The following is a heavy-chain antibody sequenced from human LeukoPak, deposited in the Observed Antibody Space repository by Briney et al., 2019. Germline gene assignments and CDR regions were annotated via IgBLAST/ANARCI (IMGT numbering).Heavy chain of an antibody. J-gene: IGHJ3*02. D-gene: IGHD6-13*01. CDR1: GFTFSSYA. CDR2: ISGSGGST. Sequence: AGSLTLSCAASGFTFSSYAMSWVRQAPGKGLEWVSAISGSGGSTYYADSVKGRFTISRDNSKNTLYLQMNSLRAEDTAVYYCAKDRPSITAGTRGAFDIWGQGTMVTVSS. V-gene: IGHV3-23*01. CDR3: AKDRPSITAGTRGAFDI.